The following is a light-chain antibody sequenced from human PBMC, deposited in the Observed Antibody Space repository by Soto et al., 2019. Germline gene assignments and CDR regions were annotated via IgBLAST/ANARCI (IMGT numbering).Light chain of an antibody. V-gene: IGKV1-5*01. J-gene: IGKJ1*01. CDR1: QTISHW. Sequence: DIHLTQSPSTLSASVGDRVTITCRASQTISHWLAWYQQKPGKAPNLLIYDASSLQSGVPSRFSGIGSGTEFTLTISSLQPDDFATYYCQQYNSHWTFGQGTKVDIK. CDR3: QQYNSHWT. CDR2: DAS.